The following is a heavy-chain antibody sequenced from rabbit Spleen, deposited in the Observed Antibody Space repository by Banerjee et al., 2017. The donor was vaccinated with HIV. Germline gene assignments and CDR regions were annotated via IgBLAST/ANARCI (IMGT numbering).Heavy chain of an antibody. J-gene: IGHJ6*01. CDR3: ARSGYVGWGGDGDLTGNKL. V-gene: IGHV1S45*01. D-gene: IGHD4-1*01. CDR1: GVSFSGDSF. CDR2: IDTGSSGFT. Sequence: QEQLEESGGDLVKPGASLTLTCIASGVSFSGDSFSGDSYMCWVRQAPGKGLEWIGCIDTGSSGFTYFASWAQGRFTISKTSSTTVTLQMTSLTDADTATYFCARSGYVGWGGDGDLTGNKLWGPGTLVTVS.